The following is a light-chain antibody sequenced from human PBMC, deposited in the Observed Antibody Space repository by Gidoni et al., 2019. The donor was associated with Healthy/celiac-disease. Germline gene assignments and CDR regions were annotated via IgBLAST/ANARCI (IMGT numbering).Light chain of an antibody. CDR3: HQSYSTPPGS. J-gene: IGKJ2*04. V-gene: IGKV1-39*01. CDR2: AAS. Sequence: DIQMTQSPSSLSASVGDRVTITCRASQSISSYLNWYQQKPGKAPKLLIYAASSLQSGVPSRFIGSGSGTDFPLTISSLQPEDFATYYCHQSYSTPPGSFGQGTKLEIK. CDR1: QSISSY.